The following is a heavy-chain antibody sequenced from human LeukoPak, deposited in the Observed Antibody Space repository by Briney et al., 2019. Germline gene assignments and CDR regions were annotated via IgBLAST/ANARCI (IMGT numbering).Heavy chain of an antibody. V-gene: IGHV3-23*01. J-gene: IGHJ4*02. CDR3: ARAITMIVVVTGFDY. D-gene: IGHD3-22*01. Sequence: PGGSLRLSCAASGFTFSSYAMSWVRQAPGKGLEWVSAISGSGGSTYYADSEKGRFTISRDNSKNTLYLQMNSLRAEDTAVYYCARAITMIVVVTGFDYWGQGTLVTVSS. CDR2: ISGSGGST. CDR1: GFTFSSYA.